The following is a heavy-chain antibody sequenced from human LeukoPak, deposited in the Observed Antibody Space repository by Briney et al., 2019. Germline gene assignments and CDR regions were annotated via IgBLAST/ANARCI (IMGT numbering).Heavy chain of an antibody. D-gene: IGHD3-9*01. CDR2: ISAYNGNT. CDR1: GYTFTSYG. V-gene: IGHV1-18*01. CDR3: ARDLVKDDILTGSDY. J-gene: IGHJ4*02. Sequence: ASVKVSCKASGYTFTSYGISWVRQAPGQGLEWMGWISAYNGNTNYAQKLQGRVTMTTDTSTSTAYMELRSLRSDDTAVYYCARDLVKDDILTGSDYWGQGTLVTVSS.